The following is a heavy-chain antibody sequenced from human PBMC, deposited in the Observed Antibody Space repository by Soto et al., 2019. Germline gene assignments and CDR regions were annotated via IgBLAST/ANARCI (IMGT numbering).Heavy chain of an antibody. D-gene: IGHD3-3*02. CDR3: ARSPQPFFPVDI. CDR1: GYTFTGYY. CDR2: INPNSGGT. V-gene: IGHV1-2*02. J-gene: IGHJ3*02. Sequence: ASVKVSCKASGYTFTGYYMHWVLQAPGQGLEWMGWINPNSGGTNYAQKFQGRVTMTRDTSISTAYMELSRLRSDDTAVYYCARSPQPFFPVDIWGQGTMVTVSS.